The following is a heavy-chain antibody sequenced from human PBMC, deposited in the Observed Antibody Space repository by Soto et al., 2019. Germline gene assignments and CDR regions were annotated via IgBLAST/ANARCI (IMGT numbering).Heavy chain of an antibody. V-gene: IGHV3-23*01. CDR2: ISGSGGST. J-gene: IGHJ4*02. CDR1: GFTFNSYA. D-gene: IGHD3-3*01. Sequence: GGSLRLSCAASGFTFNSYAMSWVRQAPGKGLEWVSAISGSGGSTYYADSVKGRFTISRDNSKNTLYLQMNSLRAEDTAVYYCAKDHTIFGVAPFDYWGQGTLVTVSS. CDR3: AKDHTIFGVAPFDY.